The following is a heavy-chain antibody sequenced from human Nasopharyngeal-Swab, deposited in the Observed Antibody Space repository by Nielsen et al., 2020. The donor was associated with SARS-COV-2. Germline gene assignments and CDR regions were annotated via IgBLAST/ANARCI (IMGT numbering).Heavy chain of an antibody. D-gene: IGHD3-22*01. CDR2: IYYSGST. Sequence: SETLSLTCTFSGGSISSSSYYWGWIRQPPGKGLEWIGSIYYSGSTYYNPSLKSRVTISVDTSKNQFSLKLSSVTAADTAVYYCARGAGDSGGYYFIGHYYYYGMDVWGQGTTVTVSS. CDR1: GGSISSSSYY. J-gene: IGHJ6*02. CDR3: ARGAGDSGGYYFIGHYYYYGMDV. V-gene: IGHV4-39*07.